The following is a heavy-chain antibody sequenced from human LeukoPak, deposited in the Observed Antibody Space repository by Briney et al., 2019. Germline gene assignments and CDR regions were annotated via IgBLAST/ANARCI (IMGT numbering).Heavy chain of an antibody. Sequence: SETLSLTCTVSGGSISSYYWSWIRQPAGKGLEWIGRIYTSGSTNYNPSLKSRVTMSVDTSKNQFSLKLSSVTAADTAVYYCARFATYYDILTGAERAFDIWGQGTMVTVSS. CDR3: ARFATYYDILTGAERAFDI. CDR2: IYTSGST. J-gene: IGHJ3*02. V-gene: IGHV4-4*07. CDR1: GGSISSYY. D-gene: IGHD3-9*01.